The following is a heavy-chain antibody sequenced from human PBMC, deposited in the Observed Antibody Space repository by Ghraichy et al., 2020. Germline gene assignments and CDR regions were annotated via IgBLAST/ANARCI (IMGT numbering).Heavy chain of an antibody. J-gene: IGHJ6*02. V-gene: IGHV3-30*18. Sequence: LSLTCAASGFTFSSYGMHWVRQAPGKGLEWVAVISYDGSNKYYADSVKGRFTIPRDNSKNTLYLQMNSLRAEDTAVYYCAKVEYDCSGGSCYLGYYYYGMDVWGQGTTVTVSS. D-gene: IGHD2-15*01. CDR3: AKVEYDCSGGSCYLGYYYYGMDV. CDR1: GFTFSSYG. CDR2: ISYDGSNK.